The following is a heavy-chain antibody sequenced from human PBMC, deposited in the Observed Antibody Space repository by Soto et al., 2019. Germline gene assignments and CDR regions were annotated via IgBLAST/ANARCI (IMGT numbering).Heavy chain of an antibody. V-gene: IGHV3-30*18. CDR2: ISYDGSNK. Sequence: QVQLVESGGGVVQPGRSLRLSCAASGFTFSSYGMHWVRQAPGKGLEWVAVISYDGSNKYYADSVKGRFIISRDNSKNTLYLQMNSLRAEDTAVYYCAKDHHSSYWGQGTLVTVSS. CDR1: GFTFSSYG. J-gene: IGHJ4*02. CDR3: AKDHHSSY.